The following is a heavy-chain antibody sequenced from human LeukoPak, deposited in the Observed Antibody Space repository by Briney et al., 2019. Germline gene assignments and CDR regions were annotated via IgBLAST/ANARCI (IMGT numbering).Heavy chain of an antibody. D-gene: IGHD3-10*01. V-gene: IGHV3-64D*06. CDR1: GFTFSSYA. CDR3: VKDGGRYGSGSYYLDY. CDR2: ISSNGGGT. J-gene: IGHJ4*02. Sequence: GGPLRLSCSASGFTFSSYAMHWVRQAPGKGLQYVSTISSNGGGTYYADSVKGRFTISRDNSKNTLHLQMSSPRAEDTAVYYCVKDGGRYGSGSYYLDYWGQGSLVTVSS.